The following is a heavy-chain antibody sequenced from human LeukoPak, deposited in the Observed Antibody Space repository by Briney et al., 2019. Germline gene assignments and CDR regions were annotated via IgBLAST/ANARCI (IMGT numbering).Heavy chain of an antibody. Sequence: SETLSLTYTVSGGSISSSSYYWGWIRQPPGKGLEWIGSIYYSGSTYYNPSLKSRVTISVDTSKNQFSLKLSSVAAADTAVYYCARSREVTREYVSWFDPWGQGTLVTVSS. CDR1: GGSISSSSYY. CDR3: ARSREVTREYVSWFDP. D-gene: IGHD2/OR15-2a*01. J-gene: IGHJ5*02. V-gene: IGHV4-39*07. CDR2: IYYSGST.